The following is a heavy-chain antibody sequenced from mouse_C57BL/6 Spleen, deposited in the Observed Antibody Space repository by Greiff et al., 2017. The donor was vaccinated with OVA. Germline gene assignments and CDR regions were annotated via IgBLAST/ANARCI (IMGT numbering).Heavy chain of an antibody. D-gene: IGHD2-3*01. Sequence: VKLQQSGAELVRPGASVTLSCKASGYTFTDYEMHWVKQTPVHGLEWIGAIDPETGGTAYNQKFKGKAILTADKSSSTAYMELRSLTSEDSAVYYCTRVDDGYYDAMDYWGQGTSVTVSS. CDR1: GYTFTDYE. CDR2: IDPETGGT. CDR3: TRVDDGYYDAMDY. V-gene: IGHV1-15*01. J-gene: IGHJ4*01.